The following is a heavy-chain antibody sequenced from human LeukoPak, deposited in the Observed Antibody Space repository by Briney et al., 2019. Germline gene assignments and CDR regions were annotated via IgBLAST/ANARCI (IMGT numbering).Heavy chain of an antibody. CDR1: GFTFSIHG. J-gene: IGHJ3*01. V-gene: IGHV3-23*01. D-gene: IGHD3/OR15-3a*01. CDR2: ISPSGDIT. Sequence: GGSLRLSCVASGFTFSIHGMNWVRQAPGKGLEWVSGISPSGDITYYADSVMGRFTISRDNRKSAVSLQMNSLRAEDTALYYCVGDLDWGAFDVWGQGTMVTVSS. CDR3: VGDLDWGAFDV.